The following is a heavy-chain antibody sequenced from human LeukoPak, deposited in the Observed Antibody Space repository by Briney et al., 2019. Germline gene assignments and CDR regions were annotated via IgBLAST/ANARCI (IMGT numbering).Heavy chain of an antibody. D-gene: IGHD3-3*01. CDR1: GFTFSDYY. CDR3: AKAELGVDTFFDY. Sequence: GGSLRLSCAASGFTFSDYYMSWIRQAPGKGLEWVATLSGSGAGTYYSDSVQGRFTISRDNSKRTLFLQMNSLRAEDTAFYYCAKAELGVDTFFDYWGQGTLVTVSS. J-gene: IGHJ4*02. V-gene: IGHV3-23*01. CDR2: LSGSGAGT.